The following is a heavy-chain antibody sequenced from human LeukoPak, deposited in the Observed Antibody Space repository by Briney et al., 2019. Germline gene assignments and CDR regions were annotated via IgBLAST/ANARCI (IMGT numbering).Heavy chain of an antibody. Sequence: GGSLRLSCSASGFTFSNYAMHWVRQAPGKGLQWVTVISYDGFDKYYADSVKGRFTISRDNSKNTLYLQMNGLRAEDTAVYYYAKQSDSSGRTYYFDYWGQGTLVTVSS. CDR3: AKQSDSSGRTYYFDY. V-gene: IGHV3-30*04. CDR2: ISYDGFDK. CDR1: GFTFSNYA. D-gene: IGHD6-19*01. J-gene: IGHJ4*02.